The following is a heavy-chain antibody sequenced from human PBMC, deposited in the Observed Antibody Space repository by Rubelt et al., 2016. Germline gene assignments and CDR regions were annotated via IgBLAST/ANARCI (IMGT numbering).Heavy chain of an antibody. D-gene: IGHD5-12*01. CDR3: ARAGVISGHPTNFAD. J-gene: IGHJ4*02. CDR1: VGYMSSYW. Sequence: QVQLQESGPGLVKPSGTLSLTCTVSVGYMSSYWWSWIRQPPGKGLEWIGSIYYNGTTNCNPSLKSRVTTSVDPSKNQFSLKVTVGTAADTAVYYCARAGVISGHPTNFADGGQGTLVSVSA. CDR2: IYYNGTT. V-gene: IGHV4-59*01.